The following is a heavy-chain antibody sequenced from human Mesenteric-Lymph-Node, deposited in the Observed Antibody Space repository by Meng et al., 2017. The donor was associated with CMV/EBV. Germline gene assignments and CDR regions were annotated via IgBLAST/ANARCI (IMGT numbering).Heavy chain of an antibody. Sequence: QVQLHPWVAGLCKPSETLSAPCPVYGGSFSGYYWNWIRQSPEKGLEWIGEINHSGSTTYNPSFTSRIIISVDTSTNQISLNMSSVTAADTAVYYCARGSSYDILTGYFDYWGQGALVTVSS. CDR2: INHSGST. CDR3: ARGSSYDILTGYFDY. D-gene: IGHD3-9*01. CDR1: GGSFSGYY. J-gene: IGHJ4*02. V-gene: IGHV4-34*01.